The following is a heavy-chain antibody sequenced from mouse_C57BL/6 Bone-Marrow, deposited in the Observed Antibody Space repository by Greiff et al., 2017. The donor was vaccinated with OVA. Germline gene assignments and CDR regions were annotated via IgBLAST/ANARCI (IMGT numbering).Heavy chain of an antibody. V-gene: IGHV1-81*01. CDR3: ARWLLWYYAMDY. D-gene: IGHD1-1*02. CDR2: IYPRSGNT. CDR1: GYTFTSYG. J-gene: IGHJ4*01. Sequence: QVQLQQSGAELARPGASVKLSCKASGYTFTSYGISWVKQRTGQGLEWIGEIYPRSGNTYYNEKFKGKATLTADKSSSTAYMELRSLTSEDSAVYFCARWLLWYYAMDYWGQGTSVTVPS.